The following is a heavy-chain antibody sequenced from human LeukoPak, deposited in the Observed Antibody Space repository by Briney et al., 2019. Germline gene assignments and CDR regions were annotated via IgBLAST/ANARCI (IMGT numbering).Heavy chain of an antibody. Sequence: KPSETLSLTCAVYGGSFSGYYWSWIRQPPGKGLEWIGEINHSGSTNYNPSLKSRVTISVDTSKNQFSLKLSSVTAADTAVYYCARRGPYDILTGYSKYYYYMDVWGKGTTVTISS. D-gene: IGHD3-9*01. J-gene: IGHJ6*03. V-gene: IGHV4-34*01. CDR3: ARRGPYDILTGYSKYYYYMDV. CDR2: INHSGST. CDR1: GGSFSGYY.